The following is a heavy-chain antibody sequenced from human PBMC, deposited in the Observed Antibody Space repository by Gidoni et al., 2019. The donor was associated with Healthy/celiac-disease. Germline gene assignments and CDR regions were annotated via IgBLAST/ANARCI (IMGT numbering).Heavy chain of an antibody. Sequence: QVQLQQWGAGLLKPSETLSLTCAVYGGSFSGYYWSWIRQLPGKGLEWIGEINHSGSTNYNPSLKSRVTISVDTSKNQFSLKLSSVTAADTAVYYCAVRDSSSSFYWGQGTLVTVSS. CDR2: INHSGST. CDR1: GGSFSGYY. V-gene: IGHV4-34*01. J-gene: IGHJ4*02. CDR3: AVRDSSSSFY. D-gene: IGHD6-6*01.